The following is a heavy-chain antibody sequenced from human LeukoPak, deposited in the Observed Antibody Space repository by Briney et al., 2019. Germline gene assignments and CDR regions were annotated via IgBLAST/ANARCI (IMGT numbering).Heavy chain of an antibody. Sequence: PGGSLRLSCAASGLTFSSYAMSWVRQAPGKGLEWVSAISGSGGSTYYADSVKGRFTISRDNSKNTLYLQMNSLRAEDTAVYYCANENYYGSGSYYNYWGQGTLVTVSS. J-gene: IGHJ4*02. CDR3: ANENYYGSGSYYNY. D-gene: IGHD3-10*01. V-gene: IGHV3-23*01. CDR1: GLTFSSYA. CDR2: ISGSGGST.